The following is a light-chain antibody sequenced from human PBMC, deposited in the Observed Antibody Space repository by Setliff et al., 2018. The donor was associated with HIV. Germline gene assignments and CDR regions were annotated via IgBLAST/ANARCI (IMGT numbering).Light chain of an antibody. J-gene: IGLJ3*02. CDR1: SSDIGFYNY. Sequence: QSALTQPPSVSGSPGQSITISCSGTSSDIGFYNYVSWYRQHPGKAPKLIIYDVNTRPTGVSNRVSGSKSGNTASLTISGLQAEDEAVFYCTSYTSYNTLVFGGGTKVTVL. CDR3: TSYTSYNTLV. V-gene: IGLV2-14*01. CDR2: DVN.